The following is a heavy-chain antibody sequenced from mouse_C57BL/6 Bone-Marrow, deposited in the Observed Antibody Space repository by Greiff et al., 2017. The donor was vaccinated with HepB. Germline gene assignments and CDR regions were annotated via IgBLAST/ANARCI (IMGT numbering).Heavy chain of an antibody. CDR1: GYTFTSYW. CDR2: IHPSDSDT. D-gene: IGHD2-4*01. V-gene: IGHV1-74*01. J-gene: IGHJ3*01. Sequence: QVQLKQPGAELVKPGASVKVSCKASGYTFTSYWMHWVKQRPGQGLEWIGRIHPSDSDTNYNQKFKGKATLTVDKSSSTAYMQLSSLTSEDSAVYYCAIYYDYGAWFAYWGQGTLVTVSA. CDR3: AIYYDYGAWFAY.